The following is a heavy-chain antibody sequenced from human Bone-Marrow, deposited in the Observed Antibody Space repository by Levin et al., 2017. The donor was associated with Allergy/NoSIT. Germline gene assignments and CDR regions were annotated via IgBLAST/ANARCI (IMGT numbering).Heavy chain of an antibody. J-gene: IGHJ3*02. V-gene: IGHV1-18*01. CDR1: DHTLTRFG. CDR3: ARDALRFLVPTARAFDM. CDR2: ITVFNENT. Sequence: PVASVKVSCNVSDHTLTRFGISWVRQAPGQGLEWVGWITVFNENTRYAPSLQGRVTLTTDTSTGTAYMELRSLRSDDTAVYFCARDALRFLVPTARAFDMWGQGTLVIVSS. D-gene: IGHD2-2*01.